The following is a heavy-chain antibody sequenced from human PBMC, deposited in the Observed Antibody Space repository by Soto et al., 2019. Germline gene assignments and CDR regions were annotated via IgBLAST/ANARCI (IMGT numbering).Heavy chain of an antibody. CDR1: GFSLSTSGLG. J-gene: IGHJ4*02. Sequence: QITLKESGPTLVRPTQTLTLTCTFSGFSLSTSGLGVGWIRQPPGKALEWLALIYWNDDKRYSPSLKARLTITKDTSKNPVVPTMNNMGPWDQTNYYCAHRPSCLVLFDYWGQGTLVTVSS. D-gene: IGHD6-13*01. V-gene: IGHV2-5*01. CDR3: AHRPSCLVLFDY. CDR2: IYWNDDK.